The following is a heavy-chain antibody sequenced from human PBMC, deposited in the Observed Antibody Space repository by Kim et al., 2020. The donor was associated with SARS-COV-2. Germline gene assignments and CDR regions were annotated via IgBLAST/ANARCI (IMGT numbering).Heavy chain of an antibody. J-gene: IGHJ4*02. CDR1: GGSISSYY. D-gene: IGHD3-10*01. Sequence: SETLSLTCTVSGGSISSYYWSWIRQPPGKGLEWIGYIYYSGSTNYNPSLKSRVTISVDTSKNQFSLKLSSVTAADTAVYYCARGETSMVRGLVDYWGQGTLVTVSS. V-gene: IGHV4-59*01. CDR3: ARGETSMVRGLVDY. CDR2: IYYSGST.